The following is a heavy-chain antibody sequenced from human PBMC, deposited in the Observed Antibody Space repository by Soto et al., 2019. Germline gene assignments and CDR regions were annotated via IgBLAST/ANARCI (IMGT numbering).Heavy chain of an antibody. CDR1: GFTFSIYA. Sequence: GGALRLSFAASGFTFSIYAMSWVRQAPGKXLXXVSGISGSGGRKYYEDYVKGRLKIYRDNYKKTLYLQMNSLRAEDTDVYYCASAYYDFWSGPRGLYYYYYGMDVWGQGTTVTVSS. V-gene: IGHV3-23*01. J-gene: IGHJ6*02. CDR3: ASAYYDFWSGPRGLYYYYYGMDV. D-gene: IGHD3-3*01. CDR2: ISGSGGRK.